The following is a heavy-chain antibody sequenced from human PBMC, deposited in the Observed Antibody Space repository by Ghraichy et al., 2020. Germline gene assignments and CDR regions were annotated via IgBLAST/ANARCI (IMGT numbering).Heavy chain of an antibody. CDR3: ASAGGPYYTPAVWFDP. CDR2: INTNTGNP. V-gene: IGHV7-4-1*02. Sequence: ASVKVSCKASGYTFTSYAMNWVRQAPGQGLEWMGWINTNTGNPTYAQGFTGRFVFSLDTSVSTAYLQISSLKAEDTAVYYCASAGGPYYTPAVWFDPWGQGTLVTVSS. J-gene: IGHJ5*02. CDR1: GYTFTSYA. D-gene: IGHD3-3*01.